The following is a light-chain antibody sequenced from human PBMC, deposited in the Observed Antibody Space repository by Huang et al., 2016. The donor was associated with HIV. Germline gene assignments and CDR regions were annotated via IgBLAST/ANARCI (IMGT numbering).Light chain of an antibody. CDR1: QTILYSSKNKNY. Sequence: DIVMTQSPDSLAVSLGERTTVNCKSSQTILYSSKNKNYLAWDQQKPGQPPKLLIYWASTRESGVPDRFSGSGSGTDFTLTISSLQAEDVAVYYCQQYFETPLTFGGGTKVEIK. CDR3: QQYFETPLT. CDR2: WAS. V-gene: IGKV4-1*01. J-gene: IGKJ4*01.